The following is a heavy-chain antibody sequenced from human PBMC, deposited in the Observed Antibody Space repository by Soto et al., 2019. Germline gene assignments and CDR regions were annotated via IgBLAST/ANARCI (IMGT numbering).Heavy chain of an antibody. Sequence: SETLSLTYTVCGGSISSGDYYWSWIRQPPGKGLEWIGYIYYSGSTYYNPSLKSRVTVSVDTSKNQFSLQLNSVTPEDTAVYYCARVGGQQLASHFDYWGQGTLVTVSS. J-gene: IGHJ4*02. D-gene: IGHD6-13*01. CDR1: GGSISSGDYY. CDR2: IYYSGST. CDR3: ARVGGQQLASHFDY. V-gene: IGHV4-30-4*01.